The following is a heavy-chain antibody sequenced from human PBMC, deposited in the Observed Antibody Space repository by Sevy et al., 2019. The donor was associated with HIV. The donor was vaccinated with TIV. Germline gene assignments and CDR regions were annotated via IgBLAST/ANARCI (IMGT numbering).Heavy chain of an antibody. D-gene: IGHD3-9*01. CDR1: GFIFDDYG. CDR2: ISHDGGKK. Sequence: GGSLRLSCVGSGFIFDDYGMHWVRQAPGKGLEWVALISHDGGKKYYADSVKGRFTISRDNSKKNVYLDMNSLRAEDTAIFYCAKEETTGYIWGQGTLVTVSS. V-gene: IGHV3-30*18. J-gene: IGHJ4*02. CDR3: AKEETTGYI.